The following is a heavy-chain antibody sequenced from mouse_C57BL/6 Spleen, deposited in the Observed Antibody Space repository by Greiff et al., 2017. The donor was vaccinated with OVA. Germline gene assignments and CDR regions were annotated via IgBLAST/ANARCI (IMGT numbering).Heavy chain of an antibody. J-gene: IGHJ1*03. Sequence: VQLQQSGPELVKPGASVKISCKASGYTFTDYYMNWVKQSHGKSLEWIGDINPNNGGTSYNQKFKGKATLTVDKSSSTAYMELRSLTSEDSAVYYCARGGITTVVATHWYFDVWGTGTTVTVSS. D-gene: IGHD1-1*01. CDR1: GYTFTDYY. V-gene: IGHV1-26*01. CDR3: ARGGITTVVATHWYFDV. CDR2: INPNNGGT.